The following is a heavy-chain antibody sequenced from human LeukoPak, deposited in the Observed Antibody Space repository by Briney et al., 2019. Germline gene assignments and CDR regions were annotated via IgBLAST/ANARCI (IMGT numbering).Heavy chain of an antibody. Sequence: PGGCLRLSCAPSGFTFSSYSMNSVRQAPGKGLEWVSSISSSISYINYAHSVKGRSTISRDYAKDSLYLQMNSLRAEDTAVYYCARGRASVVYFDYWGQGTLVTVSS. J-gene: IGHJ4*02. CDR3: ARGRASVVYFDY. V-gene: IGHV3-21*01. CDR1: GFTFSSYS. CDR2: ISSSISYI. D-gene: IGHD2-15*01.